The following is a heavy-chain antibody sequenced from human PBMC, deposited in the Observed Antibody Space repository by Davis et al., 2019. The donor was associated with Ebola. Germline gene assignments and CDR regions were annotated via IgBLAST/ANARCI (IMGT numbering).Heavy chain of an antibody. CDR1: GVSISRHY. J-gene: IGHJ4*02. CDR2: IFYTGSA. D-gene: IGHD3-10*01. CDR3: SERGSSV. V-gene: IGHV4-59*03. Sequence: PSETLSLTCTVSGVSISRHYWSWIRQPPGKRLEWIGSIFYTGSAYYNSSLASRATISVDTSKNQFSLKLTSVTGADTAMYYCSERGSSVWGQGALVTVSS.